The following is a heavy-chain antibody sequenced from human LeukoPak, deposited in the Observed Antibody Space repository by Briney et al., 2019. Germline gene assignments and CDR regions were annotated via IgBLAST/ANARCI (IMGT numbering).Heavy chain of an antibody. CDR3: ARVRRPAGWFDP. J-gene: IGHJ5*02. CDR1: GGSIFGVDYY. D-gene: IGHD2-2*01. CDR2: IYYSGST. V-gene: IGHV4-30-4*01. Sequence: SQTLSLTCTVSGGSIFGVDYYWSWIRQPPGKGLEWIGYIYYSGSTYYNPSLKSRVIISVDTSKNQFSLKLTSVTAADTAVYYCARVRRPAGWFDPWGQGTLVTVSS.